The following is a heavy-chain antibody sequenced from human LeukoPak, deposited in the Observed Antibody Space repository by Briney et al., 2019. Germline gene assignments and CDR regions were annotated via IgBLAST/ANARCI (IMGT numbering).Heavy chain of an antibody. CDR3: ARDLEAANTYYFDY. J-gene: IGHJ4*02. D-gene: IGHD6-13*01. CDR1: GFTVSSSY. Sequence: GGSLRLSCAASGFTVSSSYMSWVRQAPGKGLEWVSIISSAGTTYYADSVKGRFTISRDNSKNTVYLQVNSLRDEATAVYYCARDLEAANTYYFDYWGQGTMVTVSS. CDR2: ISSAGTT. V-gene: IGHV3-66*01.